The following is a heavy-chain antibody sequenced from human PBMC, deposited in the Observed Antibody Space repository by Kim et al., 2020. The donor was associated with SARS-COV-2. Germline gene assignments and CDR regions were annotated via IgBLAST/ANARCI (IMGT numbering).Heavy chain of an antibody. D-gene: IGHD3-10*01. Sequence: SETLSLTCTVSGGSISSGSYYWSWIRQPAGKGLEWIGRIYTSGSTNYNPSLKSRVTISVDTSKNQFSLKLSSVTAADTAVYYCARDGIWFGELLDYYYGMDVWGQGTTVTVSS. CDR3: ARDGIWFGELLDYYYGMDV. V-gene: IGHV4-61*02. CDR1: GGSISSGSYY. CDR2: IYTSGST. J-gene: IGHJ6*02.